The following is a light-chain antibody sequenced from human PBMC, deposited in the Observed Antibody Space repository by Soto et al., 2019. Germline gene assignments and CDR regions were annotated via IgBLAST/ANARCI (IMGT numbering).Light chain of an antibody. V-gene: IGLV2-11*01. J-gene: IGLJ1*01. Sequence: ALTQPRSVSGSPGQSVTISCTGTSSDVGGYNYVSWYQQHPGKAPKLMIYDVTTRPSGVPDRFSGSKSGNTASLTISGLQAEDEADYYCSSHAGTSVVFGPGPKVTVL. CDR1: SSDVGGYNY. CDR3: SSHAGTSVV. CDR2: DVT.